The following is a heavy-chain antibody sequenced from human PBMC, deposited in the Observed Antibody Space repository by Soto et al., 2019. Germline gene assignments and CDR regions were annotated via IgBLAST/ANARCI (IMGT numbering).Heavy chain of an antibody. CDR1: GFTFTSQS. Sequence: QVQLMQSGAEVEKPGASVKISCRASGFTFTSQSLHWVRQAPGQGLEWVGRITPRGSSASDAQKFQGRVTLTSYMSASTVYMELHSLTLEDTAKYYCARSESGDGMMFYCMDVWGQGTTVTVS. J-gene: IGHJ6*02. CDR3: ARSESGDGMMFYCMDV. V-gene: IGHV1-46*01. CDR2: ITPRGSSA. D-gene: IGHD1-26*01.